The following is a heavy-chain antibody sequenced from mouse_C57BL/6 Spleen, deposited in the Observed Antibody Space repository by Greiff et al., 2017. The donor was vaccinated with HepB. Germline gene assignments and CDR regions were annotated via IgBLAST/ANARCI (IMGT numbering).Heavy chain of an antibody. CDR2: INPNNGGT. D-gene: IGHD2-4*01. CDR1: GYTFTDYY. J-gene: IGHJ2*01. CDR3: ARWGLRRRDYFDY. Sequence: EVQLQQSGPELVKPGASVKISCKASGYTFTDYYMNWVKQSHGKSLEWIGDINPNNGGTSYNQKFKGKATLTVDKSSSTAYMELRSLTSEDSAVYYCARWGLRRRDYFDYWGQGTTLTVSS. V-gene: IGHV1-26*01.